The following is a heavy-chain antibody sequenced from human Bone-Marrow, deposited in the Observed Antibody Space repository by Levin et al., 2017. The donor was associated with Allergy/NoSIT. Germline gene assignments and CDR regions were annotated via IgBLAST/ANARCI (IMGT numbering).Heavy chain of an antibody. V-gene: IGHV3-30*18. J-gene: IGHJ4*02. CDR1: GFTFSGYG. D-gene: IGHD6-19*01. CDR2: ISYDGSVT. CDR3: AKDDAGYTSGWLIDY. Sequence: HSGGSLRLSCAASGFTFSGYGMHWVRQAPGKGLEWVAAISYDGSVTYYADSVKGRFTTSRDNSKNTLYLQMNSLRTEDTAIYHCAKDDAGYTSGWLIDYWGQGTLVTVSS.